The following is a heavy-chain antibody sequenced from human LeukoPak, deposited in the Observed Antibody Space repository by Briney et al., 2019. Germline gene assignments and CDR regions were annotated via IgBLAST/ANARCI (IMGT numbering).Heavy chain of an antibody. D-gene: IGHD3-3*01. V-gene: IGHV4-39*01. CDR2: IYYSGST. CDR3: ARHVLRFQSREVDY. CDR1: GGSISSSSYY. J-gene: IGHJ4*02. Sequence: PSETLSLTCTVSGGSISSSSYYWGWIRQPPRKGLEWIGSIYYSGSTYYNPSLKSRVTISVDTSKNQFSLKLSSVTAADTAVYYCARHVLRFQSREVDYWGQGTLVTVSS.